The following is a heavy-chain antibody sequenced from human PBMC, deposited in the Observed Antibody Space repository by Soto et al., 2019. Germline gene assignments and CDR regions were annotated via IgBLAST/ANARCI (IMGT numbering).Heavy chain of an antibody. CDR3: ASWHEREHAYDV. J-gene: IGHJ3*01. Sequence: DVQLVESGGGLIQPGESLRLSCAAFGLTVSGKKYVAWVRQAPGKGLEWISALYDVDGTYYADSVKGRFTTSSDSSKTPGYLQMNGLRPDDTAVYYCASWHEREHAYDVWGRGTTVTVSS. V-gene: IGHV3-53*01. D-gene: IGHD1-1*01. CDR2: LYDVDGT. CDR1: GLTVSGKKY.